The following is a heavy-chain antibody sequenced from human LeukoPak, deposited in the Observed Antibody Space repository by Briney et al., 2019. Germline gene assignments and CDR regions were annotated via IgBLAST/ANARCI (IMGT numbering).Heavy chain of an antibody. D-gene: IGHD1-14*01. J-gene: IGHJ6*03. CDR3: ARDRKYYYHMDV. V-gene: IGHV4-34*01. Sequence: SETLSLTCAVYGGSFSGYYWSWIRQPPGKGLEWIGEINHSGSTNYNPSLKSRVTISVDTSKNQFSLNLTSLTAADTAVYYCARDRKYYYHMDVWGKGTTVTVSS. CDR1: GGSFSGYY. CDR2: INHSGST.